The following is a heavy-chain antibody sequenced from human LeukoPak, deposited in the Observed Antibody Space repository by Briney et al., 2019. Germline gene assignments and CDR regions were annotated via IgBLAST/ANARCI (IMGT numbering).Heavy chain of an antibody. J-gene: IGHJ4*02. CDR2: ISSSSSYI. Sequence: GGSLRLSCAASGFTFSSYSMNWVRQAPGKGLEWVSSISSSSSYIYYADSVKGRFTISRDNAKNSLYLQMNSLRAEDTAVYYCAKDASHYYDSSGYCLPDYWGQGILVTVSS. CDR1: GFTFSSYS. D-gene: IGHD3-22*01. V-gene: IGHV3-21*01. CDR3: AKDASHYYDSSGYCLPDY.